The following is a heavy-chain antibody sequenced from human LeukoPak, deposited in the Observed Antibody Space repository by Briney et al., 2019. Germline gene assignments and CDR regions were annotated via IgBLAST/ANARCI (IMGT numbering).Heavy chain of an antibody. V-gene: IGHV4-39*07. CDR3: ARGRGVGSGKEMTRKGAFDI. CDR2: IYYSGST. J-gene: IGHJ3*02. CDR1: GGSISSSSYY. D-gene: IGHD2-15*01. Sequence: PSETLSLTCTVSGGSISSSSYYWGWIRQPPGKGLEWIGCIYYSGSTYYNPSLKSRLTISVDTSKNQFSLKLSSVTAADTAVYYCARGRGVGSGKEMTRKGAFDIWGQGTMVTVSS.